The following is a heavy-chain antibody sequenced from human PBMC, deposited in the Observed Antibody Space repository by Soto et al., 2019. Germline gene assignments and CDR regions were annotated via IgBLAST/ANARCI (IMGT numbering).Heavy chain of an antibody. V-gene: IGHV4-39*01. CDR2: IYYSGTY. CDR3: ASTLYSSGCRRNWYFDL. CDR1: GGSISSSYY. Sequence: QLQLQESGPGLVKPSETLSLTCTVSGGSISSSYYWGWIRQPPGKGLEWIGSIYYSGTYYYNPSLDSRVTIYEDTSKNQFSLKLRSVTASDTAVYYCASTLYSSGCRRNWYFDLWGRGTLVTVSS. D-gene: IGHD6-19*01. J-gene: IGHJ2*01.